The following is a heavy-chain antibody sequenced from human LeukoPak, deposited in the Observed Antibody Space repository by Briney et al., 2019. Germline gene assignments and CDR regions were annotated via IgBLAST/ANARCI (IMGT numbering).Heavy chain of an antibody. CDR3: APTAVRGGY. J-gene: IGHJ4*01. Sequence: GGSLRLSCTASGFTFGDYAMSWVRQAPGKGLEWVSVISGSGGNTYYADSVKGRFTISRDNPKNTLYLQMSSLRVEDTAVYYCAPTAVRGGYWGHGTLVTVSS. CDR2: ISGSGGNT. V-gene: IGHV3-23*01. CDR1: GFTFGDYA. D-gene: IGHD2-15*01.